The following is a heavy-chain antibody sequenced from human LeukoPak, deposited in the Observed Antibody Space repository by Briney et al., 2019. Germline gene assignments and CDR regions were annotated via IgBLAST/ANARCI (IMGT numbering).Heavy chain of an antibody. Sequence: ASVKVPCKASGYTFTSYDINWVRQATGQGLEWMGWMNPNSGNTGYAQKFQGRVTITRNTSISTAYMELSSLRSEDTAVYYCATDALSTIFWRGNAFDIWGQGTMVTVSS. CDR3: ATDALSTIFWRGNAFDI. D-gene: IGHD3-9*01. CDR1: GYTFTSYD. J-gene: IGHJ3*02. V-gene: IGHV1-8*03. CDR2: MNPNSGNT.